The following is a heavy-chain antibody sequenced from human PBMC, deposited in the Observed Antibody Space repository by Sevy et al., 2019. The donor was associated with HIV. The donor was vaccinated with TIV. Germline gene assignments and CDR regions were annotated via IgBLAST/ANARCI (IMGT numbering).Heavy chain of an antibody. V-gene: IGHV3-30-3*01. Sequence: GASLRLSCAASGFAFSNYYAMHWVRQAPGKGLEWVALISYDGSDKYYADSVKGRFTISRDNFKNTLFLQMNSLTTEDTAVYYCARPRANYVDHYFFYAMDVWGQGTTVTVSS. CDR2: ISYDGSDK. CDR3: ARPRANYVDHYFFYAMDV. D-gene: IGHD4-17*01. J-gene: IGHJ6*02. CDR1: GFAFSNYYA.